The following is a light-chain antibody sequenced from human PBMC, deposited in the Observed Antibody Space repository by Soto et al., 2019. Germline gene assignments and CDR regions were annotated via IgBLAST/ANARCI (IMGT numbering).Light chain of an antibody. CDR2: GAS. Sequence: EIVLTQSPGTLSLSPGERATLACRTSQTINSNYLAWYQQKVGQAPRLLIHGASSRATGIPDRFSGSGSGTDFTLTIRKLEPEDFAVYYCKNYVVSPRFTFGPGTKVDI. CDR1: QTINSNY. V-gene: IGKV3-20*01. J-gene: IGKJ3*01. CDR3: KNYVVSPRFT.